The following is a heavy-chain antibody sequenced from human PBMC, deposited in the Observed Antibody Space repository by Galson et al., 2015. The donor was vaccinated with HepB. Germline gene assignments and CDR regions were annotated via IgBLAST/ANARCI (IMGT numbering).Heavy chain of an antibody. CDR1: GFTFSSYA. CDR3: AKDPGPIVGADDAFDI. V-gene: IGHV3-23*01. D-gene: IGHD1-26*01. Sequence: LRLSCAASGFTFSSYAMSWVRQAPGKGLEWVSAISGSGGSTYYADSVKGRFTISRDNSKNTLYLQMNSLRAEDTAVYYCAKDPGPIVGADDAFDIWGQGTMVTVSS. J-gene: IGHJ3*02. CDR2: ISGSGGST.